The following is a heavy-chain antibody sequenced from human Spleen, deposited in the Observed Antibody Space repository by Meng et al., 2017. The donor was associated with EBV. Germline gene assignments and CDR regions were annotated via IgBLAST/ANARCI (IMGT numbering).Heavy chain of an antibody. Sequence: VHALQLGSGLLNPSEPLPLPCSVYGVPFSDFSWSWIRQPPGKGLELIGEINHSGTTNYNPSLKSRLTISVDTSKNQFSLKMNSVTAADTAVYYCARVRLAAGTYYFDYWGQGTLVTVSS. CDR3: ARVRLAAGTYYFDY. CDR2: INHSGTT. CDR1: GVPFSDFS. V-gene: IGHV4-34*01. D-gene: IGHD6-13*01. J-gene: IGHJ4*02.